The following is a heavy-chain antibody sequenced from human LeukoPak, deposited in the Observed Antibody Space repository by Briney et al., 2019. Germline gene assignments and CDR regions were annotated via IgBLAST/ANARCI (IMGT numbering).Heavy chain of an antibody. Sequence: PSETLSLTCTVSGGSINRGGYYWSWIRQHPGKGLEWIGYIYYSGSTYYNPSLKSRVTISVDTSKNQFSLKLSSVTAADTAVYYCARDGSSDDNWFDPWGQGTLVTVSS. J-gene: IGHJ5*02. CDR3: ARDGSSDDNWFDP. V-gene: IGHV4-31*03. CDR1: GGSINRGGYY. D-gene: IGHD2-2*01. CDR2: IYYSGST.